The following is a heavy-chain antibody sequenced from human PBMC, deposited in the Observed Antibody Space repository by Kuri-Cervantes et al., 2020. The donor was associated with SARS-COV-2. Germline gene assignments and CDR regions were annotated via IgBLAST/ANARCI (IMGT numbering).Heavy chain of an antibody. D-gene: IGHD1-1*01. Sequence: ASVKVSCKASGYTFSDYFIHWVRQAPGQGLEWMGCINPRSGGTQLVEKFQGRVTLTRDTSMTTVYMEMSRLRSTDTAVYFCARLRQLEEGYWGQGTLVTVSS. V-gene: IGHV1-2*02. CDR3: ARLRQLEEGY. J-gene: IGHJ4*02. CDR2: INPRSGGT. CDR1: GYTFSDYF.